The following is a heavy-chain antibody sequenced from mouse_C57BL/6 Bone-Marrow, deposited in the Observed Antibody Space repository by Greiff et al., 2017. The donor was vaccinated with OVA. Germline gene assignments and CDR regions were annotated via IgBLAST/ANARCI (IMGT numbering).Heavy chain of an antibody. J-gene: IGHJ3*01. CDR1: GYSITSGYY. V-gene: IGHV3-6*01. CDR3: ARAFWFAY. CDR2: ISYDGSN. Sequence: DVKLQESGPGLVKPSQSLSLTCSVTGYSITSGYYWNWIRQFPGNKLEWMGYISYDGSNNYNPSLKNRISITRDTSKNQFFLKLNSVTTEDTATYYCARAFWFAYWGQGTLVTVSA.